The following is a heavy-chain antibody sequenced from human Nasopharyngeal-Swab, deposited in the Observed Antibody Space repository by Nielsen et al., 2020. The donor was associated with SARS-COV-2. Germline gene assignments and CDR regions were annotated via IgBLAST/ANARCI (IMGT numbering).Heavy chain of an antibody. V-gene: IGHV3-30-3*01. D-gene: IGHD3-10*01. CDR3: ARDAALLWFGELGGWFDP. Sequence: GESLKISCAASGFTFSSYAMHWVRQAPGKGPEWVAVISYDGSNKYYADSVKGRFTISRDNSKSTLYLQMNSLRAEDTAVYYCARDAALLWFGELGGWFDPWGQGTLVTVSS. J-gene: IGHJ5*02. CDR2: ISYDGSNK. CDR1: GFTFSSYA.